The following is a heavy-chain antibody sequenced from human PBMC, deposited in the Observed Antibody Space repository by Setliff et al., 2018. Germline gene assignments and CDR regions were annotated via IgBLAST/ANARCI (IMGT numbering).Heavy chain of an antibody. J-gene: IGHJ4*02. D-gene: IGHD6-6*01. CDR2: INHSGSS. Sequence: SETLSLTCGASGGTFSDYFWTWIRQSPGKGLEWIGEINHSGSSNYNPSLKSRVTISVDTSKNQFSLNLRSVTAADTAVYYCARARNVAARLFDSWGQGTLVTVSS. V-gene: IGHV4-34*01. CDR1: GGTFSDYF. CDR3: ARARNVAARLFDS.